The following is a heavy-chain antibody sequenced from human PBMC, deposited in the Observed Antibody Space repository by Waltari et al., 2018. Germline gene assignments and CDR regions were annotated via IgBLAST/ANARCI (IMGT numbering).Heavy chain of an antibody. CDR1: GGSISSYY. J-gene: IGHJ3*02. CDR3: ARDFPHDISGWLAFDI. V-gene: IGHV4-59*01. CDR2: IYYSGTT. D-gene: IGHD3-22*01. Sequence: QVQLQESGPGLVKPSETLSLTCTVSGGSISSYYWSWIRKPTGKGLEWIGYIYYSGTTNYNPSLKSRVTISVDTSKNQFSLKLSSVTAADTAVYYCARDFPHDISGWLAFDIWGQGTMVTVSS.